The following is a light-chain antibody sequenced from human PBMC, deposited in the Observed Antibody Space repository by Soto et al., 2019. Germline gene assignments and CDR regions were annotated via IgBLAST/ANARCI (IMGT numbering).Light chain of an antibody. J-gene: IGKJ2*01. V-gene: IGKV3-11*01. CDR1: QSVSSY. CDR3: QQRSNWPMYT. CDR2: DAS. Sequence: EIVLTQSPATLSLSPGERATLSCRASQSVSSYLAWYQQKPGQAPRLLIYDASTRATGIPVRFSGSASGTEFTLTISSLEPEDFAVYYCQQRSNWPMYTFGQGTKVDIK.